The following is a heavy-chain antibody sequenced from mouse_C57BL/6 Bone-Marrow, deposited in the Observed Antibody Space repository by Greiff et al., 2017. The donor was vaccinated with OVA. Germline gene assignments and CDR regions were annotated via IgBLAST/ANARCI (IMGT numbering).Heavy chain of an antibody. D-gene: IGHD1-1*01. V-gene: IGHV3-1*01. J-gene: IGHJ3*01. Sequence: EVQLQESGPGMVKPSQSLSLTCTVTGYSITSGYDWHWIRHFPGNKLEWMGYISYSGSTNYNPSLKSRISITHDTSKNHFFLKLNSVTTEDTATYYGARGYGSPAWFAYWGQGTLVTVSA. CDR3: ARGYGSPAWFAY. CDR1: GYSITSGYD. CDR2: ISYSGST.